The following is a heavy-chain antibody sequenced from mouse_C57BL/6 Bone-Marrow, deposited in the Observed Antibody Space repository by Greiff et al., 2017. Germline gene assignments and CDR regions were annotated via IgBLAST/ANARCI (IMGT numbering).Heavy chain of an antibody. CDR3: ARHNYVFDY. CDR1: GFTFSSYG. J-gene: IGHJ2*01. D-gene: IGHD2-1*01. CDR2: ISSGGSYT. Sequence: VQLQQSGGDLVKPGGSLKLSCAASGFTFSSYGMSWVRQTPDKRLEWVATISSGGSYTYYPDSVKGRFTISRDNAKNTLYLQMSSLKSEDTAMYYCARHNYVFDYWGQGTTLTVSS. V-gene: IGHV5-6*01.